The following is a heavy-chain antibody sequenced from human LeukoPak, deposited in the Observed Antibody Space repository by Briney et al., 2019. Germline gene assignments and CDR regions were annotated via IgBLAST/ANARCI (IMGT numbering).Heavy chain of an antibody. CDR2: IYSGGST. D-gene: IGHD6-19*01. Sequence: GGSLRLSCAASGFTFSSYAMRWVRQAPGKGLEWVSVIYSGGSTYYADSVKGRFTISRDNSKNTLYLQMNSLRAEDTAVYYCARMGVAVAGTGGYWGQGTLVTVSS. CDR3: ARMGVAVAGTGGY. J-gene: IGHJ4*02. CDR1: GFTFSSYA. V-gene: IGHV3-66*01.